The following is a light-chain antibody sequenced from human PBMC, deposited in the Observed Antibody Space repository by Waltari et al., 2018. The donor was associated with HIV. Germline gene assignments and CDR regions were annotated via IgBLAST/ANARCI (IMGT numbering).Light chain of an antibody. CDR2: GAS. Sequence: EIVLTQSPATLSVSPGDRVTLSCRASQSVGSNLAWYQQKPGQAPRLVFYGASSRATGIPGRFSGSGSGTEFTLTISSLQSEDFAVYYCQEYNNWPWTFGQGTKVEIK. CDR3: QEYNNWPWT. J-gene: IGKJ1*01. V-gene: IGKV3-15*01. CDR1: QSVGSN.